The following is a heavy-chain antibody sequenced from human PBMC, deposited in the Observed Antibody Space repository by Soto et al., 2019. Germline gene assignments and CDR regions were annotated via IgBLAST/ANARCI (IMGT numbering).Heavy chain of an antibody. D-gene: IGHD3-3*01. J-gene: IGHJ3*02. CDR3: ARGGTYYDFWSGSLDI. CDR1: GYSFTSYW. Sequence: PGESLKISCKGSGYSFTSYWIGWVRQMPGKGLEWMGIIYPGDSDTRYGPSFQGQVTISADKSISTAYLQWSSLKASDTAMYYCARGGTYYDFWSGSLDIWGQGTMVTVSS. V-gene: IGHV5-51*01. CDR2: IYPGDSDT.